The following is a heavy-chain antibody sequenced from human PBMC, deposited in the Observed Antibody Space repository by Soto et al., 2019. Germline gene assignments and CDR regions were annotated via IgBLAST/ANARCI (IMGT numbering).Heavy chain of an antibody. Sequence: ASVKVSCKASGYTFTSYAMHWVRQAPGQRLEWMGWINAGNGNTKYSQKFQGRVTITRDTSASTAYMELSSLRSEDTAVYYCARGVTTFIFRFDPWGQGTLVTVSS. CDR2: INAGNGNT. D-gene: IGHD4-17*01. J-gene: IGHJ5*02. V-gene: IGHV1-3*01. CDR1: GYTFTSYA. CDR3: ARGVTTFIFRFDP.